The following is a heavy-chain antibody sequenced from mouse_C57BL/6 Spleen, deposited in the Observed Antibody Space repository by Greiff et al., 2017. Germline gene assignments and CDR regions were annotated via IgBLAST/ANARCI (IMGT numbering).Heavy chain of an antibody. CDR3: AREGLRRCFAY. CDR2: ISYDGSN. Sequence: VQLKESGPGLVKPSQSLSLTCSVTGYSITSGYYWNWIRQFPGNKLEWMGNISYDGSNNYNPSIKKRISMTRDTSKNQFFLKLNSVTTEDTATYYCAREGLRRCFAYWGQGTLVTVSA. J-gene: IGHJ3*01. V-gene: IGHV3-6*01. D-gene: IGHD2-2*01. CDR1: GYSITSGYY.